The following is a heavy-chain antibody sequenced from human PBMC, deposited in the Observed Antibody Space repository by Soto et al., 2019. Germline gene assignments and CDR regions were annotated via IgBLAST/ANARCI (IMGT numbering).Heavy chain of an antibody. CDR2: ISSGGFIT. J-gene: IGHJ6*02. CDR1: GFTFSDYY. D-gene: IGHD2-2*01. Sequence: LRLSCAASGFTFSDYYMSWIRQAPGKGLEWVSYISSGGFITYYADSVKGRFTTSWDKAKNSLYLQMNTLSANDTAVYYCATGVVPSTKWGYYSYGLDVWGQGTTVTVSS. CDR3: ATGVVPSTKWGYYSYGLDV. V-gene: IGHV3-11*01.